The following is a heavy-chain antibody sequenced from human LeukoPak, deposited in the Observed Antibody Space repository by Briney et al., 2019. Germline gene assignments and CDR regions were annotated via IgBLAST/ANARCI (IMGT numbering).Heavy chain of an antibody. V-gene: IGHV3-66*02. CDR3: ARDEYYYDSSGYYHLPFDP. CDR1: GITVSSNY. CDR2: IYSGGST. D-gene: IGHD3-22*01. J-gene: IGHJ5*02. Sequence: GGSLRLSCAASGITVSSNYMSWVRQAPGKGLEWASVIYSGGSTYYADSVKGRFTISRDNSKNTLYLQMNSLRAEDTAVYYCARDEYYYDSSGYYHLPFDPWGQGTLVTVSS.